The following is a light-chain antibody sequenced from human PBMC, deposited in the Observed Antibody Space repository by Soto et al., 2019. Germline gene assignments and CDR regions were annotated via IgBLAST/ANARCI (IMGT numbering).Light chain of an antibody. V-gene: IGKV3-20*01. J-gene: IGKJ5*01. CDR1: QTFSNSF. Sequence: IVLTQSPGTLSLSHGERATLSCRASQTFSNSFLSWFQQIPGQAPRLLIYGASMRATGIPDRFSGSGSGTDFTLTISRLEPEDFAVYYCQQCGSSSTFGQGTRLEIK. CDR3: QQCGSSST. CDR2: GAS.